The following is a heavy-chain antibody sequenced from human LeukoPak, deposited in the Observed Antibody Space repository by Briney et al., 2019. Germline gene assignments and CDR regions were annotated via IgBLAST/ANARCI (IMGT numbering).Heavy chain of an antibody. D-gene: IGHD3-3*01. V-gene: IGHV3-11*04. CDR3: ARGLITIFGVVTYSMDY. CDR1: GSTFSDYY. CDR2: ISSSGSTI. J-gene: IGHJ4*02. Sequence: PGGSLRLSCAASGSTFSDYYMSWIRQAPGKGLEWVSYISSSGSTIYYADSVKGRFTISRDNAKNSLYLQMNSLRAEDTAVYYCARGLITIFGVVTYSMDYWGQGTLVTVSS.